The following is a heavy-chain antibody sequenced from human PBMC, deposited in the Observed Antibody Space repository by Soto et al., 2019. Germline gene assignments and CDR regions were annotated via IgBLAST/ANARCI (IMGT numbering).Heavy chain of an antibody. CDR3: ARRGDFWSCSPQGGYNYGMDA. Sequence: GESLKISCQASGYSFTGFWIGWVRQLPGKGLEWMGTIYPGDSDTKYSPSFEGQVTMSVDKSVNTAYLQWSSLKASDSGIYYCARRGDFWSCSPQGGYNYGMDAWGQGTTVTVSS. CDR2: IYPGDSDT. V-gene: IGHV5-51*01. CDR1: GYSFTGFW. D-gene: IGHD3-3*01. J-gene: IGHJ6*02.